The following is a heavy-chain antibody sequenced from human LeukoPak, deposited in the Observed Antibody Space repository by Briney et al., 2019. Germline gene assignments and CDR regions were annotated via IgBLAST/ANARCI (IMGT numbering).Heavy chain of an antibody. D-gene: IGHD1-26*01. CDR1: GYNFNNYG. Sequence: ASVKVSCKVSGYNFNNYGVSWVRQAPGQGLEWMGWISAKTGNTNYAQKVQGRVTMTTDTSTTTAYMELRSLGSDDTAVYYCARGSYPYSHGMDVWGQGTTVTVSS. V-gene: IGHV1-18*01. CDR2: ISAKTGNT. J-gene: IGHJ6*02. CDR3: ARGSYPYSHGMDV.